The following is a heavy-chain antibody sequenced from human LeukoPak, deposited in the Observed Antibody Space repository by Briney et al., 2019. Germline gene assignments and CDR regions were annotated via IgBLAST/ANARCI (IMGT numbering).Heavy chain of an antibody. D-gene: IGHD3-22*01. CDR2: ISGSGGST. J-gene: IGHJ2*01. Sequence: GGSLRLSCAASGFTFSSYAMSWVRQAPGKGLEWVSAISGSGGSTYYADSVKGRFTISRDNAKNSLYLQMNSLRAEDTAVYYCARDSEVVSSGYYYVEFDLWYFDLWGRGTLVTVSS. CDR3: ARDSEVVSSGYYYVEFDLWYFDL. V-gene: IGHV3-23*01. CDR1: GFTFSSYA.